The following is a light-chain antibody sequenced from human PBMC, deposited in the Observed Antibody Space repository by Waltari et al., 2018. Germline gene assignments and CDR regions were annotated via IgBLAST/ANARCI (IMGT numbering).Light chain of an antibody. CDR3: QQGNSYPFT. CDR2: YAN. V-gene: IGKV1-13*02. J-gene: IGKJ3*01. Sequence: IQMSQSPSSLSASVGERVTITCRASQGISSYLNWYQQKPGKAPKLLIYYANSLASGVPSRFSGSGSGTEFTLTINSLQPEDFATYYCQQGNSYPFTFGPGTKLDIK. CDR1: QGISSY.